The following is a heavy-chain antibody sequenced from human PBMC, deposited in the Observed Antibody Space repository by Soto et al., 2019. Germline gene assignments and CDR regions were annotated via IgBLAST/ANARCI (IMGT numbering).Heavy chain of an antibody. CDR3: ARGYYDFWSAYRTAPAGFDS. Sequence: QVTGKGLEWVSGIDTAGDPYYAASVKGRFTISRENAKNSFSLQMNSLRAGDTAVYYCARGYYDFWSAYRTAPAGFDSWGQGTLVTVSS. D-gene: IGHD3-3*01. J-gene: IGHJ4*02. V-gene: IGHV3-13*05. CDR2: IDTAGDP.